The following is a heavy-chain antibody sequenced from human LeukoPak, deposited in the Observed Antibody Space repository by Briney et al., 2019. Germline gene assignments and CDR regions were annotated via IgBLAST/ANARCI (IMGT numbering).Heavy chain of an antibody. V-gene: IGHV1-2*02. J-gene: IGHJ4*02. D-gene: IGHD3-22*01. CDR2: INPNSGGT. Sequence: ASVKVSCKASGYTFTGYYMYWVRQAPGQGLEWMGWINPNSGGTNYAQKFQGRVTMTRDTSISTAYMELSRLRSDDTAVYYCARVSDYYDSSGPKGIDYWGQGTLVTVSS. CDR1: GYTFTGYY. CDR3: ARVSDYYDSSGPKGIDY.